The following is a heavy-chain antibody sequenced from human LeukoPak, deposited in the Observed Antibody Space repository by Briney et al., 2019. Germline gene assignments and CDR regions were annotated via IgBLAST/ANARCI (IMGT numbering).Heavy chain of an antibody. V-gene: IGHV4-38-2*02. D-gene: IGHD3-10*01. Sequence: PSETLSLTCTVSGDSISNPYYWGWIRQPPGKGLEWIGSISHSGSTFYTPSLRSRVTISLDTSKNQFSLKLSSVTAADTAVYYCARDYTGYFDYWGQGTLVTVSS. CDR1: GDSISNPYY. J-gene: IGHJ4*02. CDR2: ISHSGST. CDR3: ARDYTGYFDY.